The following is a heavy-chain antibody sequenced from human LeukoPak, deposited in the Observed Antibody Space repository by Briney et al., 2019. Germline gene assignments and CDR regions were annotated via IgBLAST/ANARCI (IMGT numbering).Heavy chain of an antibody. CDR3: AREMLGLQYPPFDY. V-gene: IGHV1-69*04. Sequence: SVKVSCKASGGTFSSYAISWVRQAPGQGLEWMGRIIPILGIANYAQKFQGRVTITADKSTSTAYVELSSLRSEDTAVYYCAREMLGLQYPPFDYWGQGTLVTVSS. J-gene: IGHJ4*02. D-gene: IGHD4-11*01. CDR1: GGTFSSYA. CDR2: IIPILGIA.